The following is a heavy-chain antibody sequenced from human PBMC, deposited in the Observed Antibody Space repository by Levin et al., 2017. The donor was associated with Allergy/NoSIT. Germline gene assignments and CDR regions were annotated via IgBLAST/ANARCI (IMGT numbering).Heavy chain of an antibody. J-gene: IGHJ6*02. V-gene: IGHV4-61*01. CDR1: GGSVSSGTYY. CDR3: ARYRFRVSGGNDYYYGMDV. D-gene: IGHD6-19*01. Sequence: SETLSLTCSVSGGSVSSGTYYWSWIRRPPGKGLEWIGYINYRGVTKYNPSLKSRVTISVDTSKNEFSLKVTSVTAADTAVYYCARYRFRVSGGNDYYYGMDVWGQGTTVTVSS. CDR2: INYRGVT.